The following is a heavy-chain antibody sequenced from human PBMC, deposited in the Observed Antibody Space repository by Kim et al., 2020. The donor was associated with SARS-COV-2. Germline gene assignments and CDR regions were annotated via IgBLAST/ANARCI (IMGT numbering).Heavy chain of an antibody. CDR1: GGSISSSSYY. CDR2: IYYSGST. V-gene: IGHV4-39*07. CDR3: ARNPIVVVTAMVPWFDP. J-gene: IGHJ5*02. Sequence: SETLSLTCTVSGGSISSSSYYWGWIRQPPGKGLEWIGSIYYSGSTYYNPSLKSRVTISVDTSKNQFSLKLSSVTAADTAVYYCARNPIVVVTAMVPWFDPWGQGTLVTVSS. D-gene: IGHD2-21*02.